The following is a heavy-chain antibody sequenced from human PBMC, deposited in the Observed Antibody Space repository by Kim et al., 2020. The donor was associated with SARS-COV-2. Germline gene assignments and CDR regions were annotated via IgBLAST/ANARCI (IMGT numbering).Heavy chain of an antibody. D-gene: IGHD5-12*01. Sequence: YSPSLTSRVTISVATSKIQFSLKLGSVTAADTAVYYCARVVAYYFGMDVWGQGTTVTVSS. V-gene: IGHV4-39*07. CDR3: ARVVAYYFGMDV. J-gene: IGHJ6*02.